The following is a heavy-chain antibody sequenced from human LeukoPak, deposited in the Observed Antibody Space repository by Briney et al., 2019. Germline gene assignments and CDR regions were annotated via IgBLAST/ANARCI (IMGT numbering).Heavy chain of an antibody. J-gene: IGHJ6*03. CDR1: GGSISRYC. CDR3: ARVAAMVRAGPYYYMDV. Sequence: SETLSLTCTVSGGSISRYCWSWIRQPPGKGLEWIGYISYTGSTTYNSSLKSRVTISVDTSKNQFSLKLSSVTAADTAVYYCARVAAMVRAGPYYYMDVWSKGTTVTVSS. CDR2: ISYTGST. D-gene: IGHD3-10*01. V-gene: IGHV4-59*01.